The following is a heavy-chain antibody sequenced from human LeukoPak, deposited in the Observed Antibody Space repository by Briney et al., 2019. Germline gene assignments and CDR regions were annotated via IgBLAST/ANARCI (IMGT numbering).Heavy chain of an antibody. Sequence: PGRSPRLSCAASGFTFSSYGMRWVRQAPGKGLEWVAVIWYDGSNKYYADSVKGRFTISRDNSKNTLYLQMNSLRAEDTAVYYCARWGDILTPRNAFDIWGQGTMVTVSS. CDR3: ARWGDILTPRNAFDI. CDR2: IWYDGSNK. V-gene: IGHV3-33*01. CDR1: GFTFSSYG. D-gene: IGHD3-9*01. J-gene: IGHJ3*02.